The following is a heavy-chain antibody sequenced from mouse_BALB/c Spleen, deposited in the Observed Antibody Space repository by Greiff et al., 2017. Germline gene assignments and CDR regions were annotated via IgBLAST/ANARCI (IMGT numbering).Heavy chain of an antibody. CDR2: IYPGNVNT. Sequence: QVQLQQPGAELVKPGASVKLSCKASGYTFTSYWMHWVKQRPGQGLEWIGWIYPGNVNTKYNEKFKGKATLTADKSSSTAYMQLSSLTSEDSAVYFCARSAYGSWYFDVWGAGTTVTVSS. CDR3: ARSAYGSWYFDV. V-gene: IGHV1S56*01. J-gene: IGHJ1*01. CDR1: GYTFTSYW. D-gene: IGHD1-1*01.